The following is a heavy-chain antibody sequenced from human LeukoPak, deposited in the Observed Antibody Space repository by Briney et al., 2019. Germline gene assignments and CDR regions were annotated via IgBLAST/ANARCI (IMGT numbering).Heavy chain of an antibody. V-gene: IGHV3-30*02. CDR1: GFIFSSYG. D-gene: IGHD6-13*01. CDR3: ARAAYTYSSSWSYFDY. Sequence: GGSLRLSCAASGFIFSSYGMHWVRQAPGKGLEWVAFIRYDGSKKYYADSVKGRFTISRDNAKNSLSLQMNSLRAEDTAVYYCARAAYTYSSSWSYFDYWGQGTLVTVSS. CDR2: IRYDGSKK. J-gene: IGHJ4*02.